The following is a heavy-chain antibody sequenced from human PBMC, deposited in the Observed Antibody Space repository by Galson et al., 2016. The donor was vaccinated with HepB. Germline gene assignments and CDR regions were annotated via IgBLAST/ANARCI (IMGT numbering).Heavy chain of an antibody. CDR3: ARDERTGTFYTFDS. V-gene: IGHV3-53*01. CDR2: IYDGGTT. CDR1: GFTVSSTC. D-gene: IGHD1-26*01. J-gene: IGHJ4*02. Sequence: SLRLSCAASGFTVSSTCMTWVRQAPGKGLEGVSSIYDGGTTWYADSVKGRFTISRDSSKNSLYLQMNSLKAEDTAVYYCARDERTGTFYTFDSWGQGTLVTVSS.